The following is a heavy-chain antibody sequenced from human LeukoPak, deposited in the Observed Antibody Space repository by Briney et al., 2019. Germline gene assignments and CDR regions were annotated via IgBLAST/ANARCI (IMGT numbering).Heavy chain of an antibody. CDR1: GGPISRGGYS. Sequence: SDTLSLTCAVSGGPISRGGYSWSWVRQPPGKGLGWIGYIYHSGSTYYNPSLKSRVTISVDRSKNQFSLKLSSVTAADTAVYYCARGGPIENWFDPWGQGTLVTVSS. CDR3: ARGGPIENWFDP. J-gene: IGHJ5*02. V-gene: IGHV4-30-2*01. CDR2: IYHSGST. D-gene: IGHD1-26*01.